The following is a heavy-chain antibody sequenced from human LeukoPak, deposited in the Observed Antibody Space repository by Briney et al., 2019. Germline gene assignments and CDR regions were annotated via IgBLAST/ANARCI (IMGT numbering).Heavy chain of an antibody. D-gene: IGHD3-16*01. CDR2: VSYDGIIK. V-gene: IGHV3-30*19. J-gene: IGHJ4*02. Sequence: GTSLRLASATSGVTFSGCAMDWVRQAPGKGLEWVAVVSYDGIIKYYADSLKGRFTISRDNSKNTLYLQMNRLRTEDTAIYYCATGGGLATEIDYWGQGTLVTVSS. CDR1: GVTFSGCA. CDR3: ATGGGLATEIDY.